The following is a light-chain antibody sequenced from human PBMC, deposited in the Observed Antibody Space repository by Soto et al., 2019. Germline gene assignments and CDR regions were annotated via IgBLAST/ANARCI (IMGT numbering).Light chain of an antibody. CDR2: RAS. J-gene: IGKJ1*01. V-gene: IGKV1-17*01. CDR1: QAIGNV. CDR3: LQHNTYPWT. Sequence: DIQMTQSPSSLSASVGDRVTLTCRASQAIGNVLNWYQEKPGKAPKRLIYRASNLESGVPSRFSGSGSGTEFTLTISSLQPEDMATYYCLQHNTYPWTFGQGTKVGIK.